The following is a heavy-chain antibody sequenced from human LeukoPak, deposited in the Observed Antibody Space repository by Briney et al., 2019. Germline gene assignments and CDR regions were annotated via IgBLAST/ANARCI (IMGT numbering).Heavy chain of an antibody. CDR3: ARGSAAAGPPDY. D-gene: IGHD6-13*01. CDR2: IYYSGST. Sequence: SETLSLTCSISGGSVSSGSYYWSWIRQPPGKGLEWIGDIYYSGSTNYNPSLKSRVTISVGTSKNQFSLKLSSVTAADTAVYYCARGSAAAGPPDYWGQGTLVTVSS. CDR1: GGSVSSGSYY. V-gene: IGHV4-61*01. J-gene: IGHJ4*02.